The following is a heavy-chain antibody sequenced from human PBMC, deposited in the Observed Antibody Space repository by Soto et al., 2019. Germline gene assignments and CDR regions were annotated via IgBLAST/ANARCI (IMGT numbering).Heavy chain of an antibody. CDR2: IIPYYNTL. CDR1: EGTFNSYA. Sequence: QAQVVQSGAEVRKPGSSVKLSCKASEGTFNSYAIAWVRQAPGQGLEWMGGIIPYYNTLNYAQKFQDRVTITSDDSTNTVYMELSSLRSDDTAVYFCASGASRWYPYFFDSWAQGTLVTVSS. J-gene: IGHJ4*02. D-gene: IGHD6-13*01. CDR3: ASGASRWYPYFFDS. V-gene: IGHV1-69*01.